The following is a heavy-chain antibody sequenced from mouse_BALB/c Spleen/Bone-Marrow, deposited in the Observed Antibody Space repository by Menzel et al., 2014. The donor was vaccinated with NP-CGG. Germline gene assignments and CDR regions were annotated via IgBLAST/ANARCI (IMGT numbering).Heavy chain of an antibody. J-gene: IGHJ2*01. CDR3: ARSTGTWGY. CDR2: FLPGSGST. Sequence: LQQSGAELIKPGASVKLSCKATGFTFSSYWIEWVKQRPGHGLEWIGEFLPGSGSTNYNEKFKGKATFTADTSSNTAYMQLSSLTSEDSAVYYCARSTGTWGYWARGTTLTVSS. CDR1: GFTFSSYW. D-gene: IGHD4-1*02. V-gene: IGHV1-9*01.